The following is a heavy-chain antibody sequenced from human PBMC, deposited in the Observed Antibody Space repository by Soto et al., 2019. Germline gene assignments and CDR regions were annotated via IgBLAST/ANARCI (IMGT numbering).Heavy chain of an antibody. CDR1: GGTFSSYA. V-gene: IGHV1-69*01. D-gene: IGHD4-17*01. J-gene: IGHJ6*02. CDR2: IIPIFGTA. CDR3: AIGEGVYTVTPKDGVDV. Sequence: QVQLVQSGAEVKKPGSSVKVSCKASGGTFSSYAISWVRQAPGQGLEWMGGIIPIFGTANYAQKFQGRVTITADESTRTAYMALSSLRSADTAVYDCAIGEGVYTVTPKDGVDVWGQGNTVTVSS.